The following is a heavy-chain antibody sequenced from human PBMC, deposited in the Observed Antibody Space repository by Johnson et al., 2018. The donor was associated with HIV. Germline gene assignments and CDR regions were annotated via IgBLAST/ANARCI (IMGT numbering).Heavy chain of an antibody. CDR2: ISYDGSNK. CDR1: GFTFSSYA. V-gene: IGHV3-30*04. Sequence: QVQLVESGGGVVQPGRSLRLSCAASGFTFSSYAMHWVRQAPGKGLEWVAVISYDGSNKDYADSVKGRFTISRDNSKNTLYLQMNSLRAEDTAVYYWAKAGQMVAATSAFDIWGQGTMVTVSS. CDR3: AKAGQMVAATSAFDI. D-gene: IGHD2-15*01. J-gene: IGHJ3*02.